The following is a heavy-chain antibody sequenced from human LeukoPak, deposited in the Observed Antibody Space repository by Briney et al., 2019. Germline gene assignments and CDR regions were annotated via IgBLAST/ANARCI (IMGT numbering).Heavy chain of an antibody. CDR3: ARVSANWGRNFDY. V-gene: IGHV1-46*01. CDR1: GYTFTSYY. CDR2: INPSGGST. D-gene: IGHD7-27*01. Sequence: ASVNVSCKASGYTFTSYYMHWVRQAPGQGLEWVGIINPSGGSTSYAQKFQGRVTMTKDTSTSTVYRELSSVRSEDTAVYYCARVSANWGRNFDYWGQGTLVTVSS. J-gene: IGHJ4*02.